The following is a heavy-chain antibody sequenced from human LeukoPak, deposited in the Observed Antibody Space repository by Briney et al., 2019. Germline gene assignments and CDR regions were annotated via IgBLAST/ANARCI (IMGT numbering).Heavy chain of an antibody. Sequence: SETLSLTCAVYGGSFSGHYWTWIRQPPGKGLEWIGEINHSTTTNYNPSLKSRVTISVDTSKNQFSLNLNSVTAADTAVYYCARAGYYDSSGFNWFDPWAQGTLVTVSS. CDR1: GGSFSGHY. J-gene: IGHJ5*02. V-gene: IGHV4-34*01. CDR3: ARAGYYDSSGFNWFDP. D-gene: IGHD3-22*01. CDR2: INHSTTT.